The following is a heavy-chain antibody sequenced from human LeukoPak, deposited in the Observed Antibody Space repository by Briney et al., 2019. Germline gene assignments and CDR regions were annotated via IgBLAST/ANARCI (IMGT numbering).Heavy chain of an antibody. CDR1: GGSFSGYY. CDR3: ARGSAVSGDHDLYFDY. J-gene: IGHJ4*02. V-gene: IGHV4-34*01. D-gene: IGHD3-10*01. CDR2: INHSGST. Sequence: SETLSLTCAVYGGSFSGYYWSWIRQPPGKGLEWIGEINHSGSTNYNPSLTSRVTIAVDPSKNQFSLKLRSVTAADTAVYYRARGSAVSGDHDLYFDYWGQGTLVTVSS.